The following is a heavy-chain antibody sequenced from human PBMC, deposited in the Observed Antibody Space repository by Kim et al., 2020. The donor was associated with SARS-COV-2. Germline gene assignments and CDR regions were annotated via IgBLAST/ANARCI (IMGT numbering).Heavy chain of an antibody. Sequence: SETLSLTCAVYGGSFSGYYWSWIRQPPGKGLEWIGEINHSGSTNYNPSLKSRVTISVDTPKNQFSLKLSSVTAADTAVFYCASPPWNDGNREPGYYYGM. CDR2: INHSGST. J-gene: IGHJ6*01. D-gene: IGHD1-1*01. CDR3: ASPPWNDGNREPGYYYGM. CDR1: GGSFSGYY. V-gene: IGHV4-34*01.